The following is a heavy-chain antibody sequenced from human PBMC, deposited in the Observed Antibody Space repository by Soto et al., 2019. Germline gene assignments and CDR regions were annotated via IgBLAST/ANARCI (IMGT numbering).Heavy chain of an antibody. V-gene: IGHV3-30-3*01. J-gene: IGHJ6*02. CDR3: ARERGARPVYYYYGMDV. D-gene: IGHD1-26*01. Sequence: YLRLSCAGSGFTFGSYSMHWVRQAPGKGLEWVAVISYDGSNKYYADSVKGRFTISRDNSKNTLYLQMNSLRAEDTAVYYCARERGARPVYYYYGMDVWGQGTTVTVSS. CDR2: ISYDGSNK. CDR1: GFTFGSYS.